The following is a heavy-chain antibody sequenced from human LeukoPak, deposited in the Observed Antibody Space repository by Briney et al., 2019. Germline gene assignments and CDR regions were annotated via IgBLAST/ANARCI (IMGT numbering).Heavy chain of an antibody. D-gene: IGHD3-16*02. CDR2: INHSGST. CDR3: ARGRGDYVWGSYRSVYYFDY. J-gene: IGHJ4*02. V-gene: IGHV4-34*01. CDR1: GFTFSSYE. Sequence: GSLRLSCAASGFTFSSYEMNWVRQAPGKGLEWIGEINHSGSTNYNPSLKSRVTISVDTSKNQFSLKLSSVTAADTAVYYCARGRGDYVWGSYRSVYYFDYWGQGTLVTVSS.